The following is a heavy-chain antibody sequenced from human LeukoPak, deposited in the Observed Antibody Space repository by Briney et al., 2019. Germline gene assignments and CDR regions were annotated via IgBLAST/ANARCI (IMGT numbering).Heavy chain of an antibody. J-gene: IGHJ4*02. V-gene: IGHV3-30*04. CDR1: GFTFSSYA. Sequence: GGSLRLSCAASGFTFSSYAMHWVRQAPGKGLEWVAVISYDGSNKYYADSVKGRFTISRDNSKNTLYLQMNSLRAEDTAVYYCARARVVVYPGDFDYWGQGTLVTVSS. D-gene: IGHD3-22*01. CDR3: ARARVVVYPGDFDY. CDR2: ISYDGSNK.